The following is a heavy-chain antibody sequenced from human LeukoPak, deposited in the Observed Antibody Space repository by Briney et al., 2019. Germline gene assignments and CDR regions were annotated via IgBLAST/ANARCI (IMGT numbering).Heavy chain of an antibody. Sequence: ASVKVSCKASGYTFTSYGISWVRQAPGQGLEWMGWISAYNGNTNYAQKLQGRVTMTTDTSTSTAYMELRSLRSDDTAVYYCARDRKRIQPWTPFDPWGQGTLVTVSS. CDR2: ISAYNGNT. CDR1: GYTFTSYG. CDR3: ARDRKRIQPWTPFDP. V-gene: IGHV1-18*01. J-gene: IGHJ5*02. D-gene: IGHD5-18*01.